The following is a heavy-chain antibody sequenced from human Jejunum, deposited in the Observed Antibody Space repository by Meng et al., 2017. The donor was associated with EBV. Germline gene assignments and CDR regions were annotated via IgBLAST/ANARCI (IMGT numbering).Heavy chain of an antibody. CDR2: INHGGGA. CDR3: ARLGGYASGTYYPIDP. D-gene: IGHD3-10*01. J-gene: IGHJ5*02. Sequence: QEQLPEAGAGPVQPSETLSLPGAVYGGSCSDYYWTWLRQPPGGGLEWIGEINHGGGAIYNPSLKSRVTISVDTSKNQFSLKLSSVTAAATAVYYCARLGGYASGTYYPIDPWGQGTLVTVSS. V-gene: IGHV4-34*01. CDR1: GGSCSDYY.